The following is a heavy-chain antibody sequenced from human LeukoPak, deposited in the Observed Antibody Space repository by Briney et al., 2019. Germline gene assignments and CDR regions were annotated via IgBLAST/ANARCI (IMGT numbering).Heavy chain of an antibody. CDR2: IYYSGST. CDR3: ARLNDRADAFDI. D-gene: IGHD3-22*01. V-gene: IGHV4-59*01. CDR1: GGSISSYY. J-gene: IGHJ3*02. Sequence: PSETLSLTCTVSGGSISSYYWSCIRQPPGKGLEWIGYIYYSGSTNYNPSLKSRVNISVDTSKNQFSLKLSSVTAADTAVYYCARLNDRADAFDIWGQGTMVTVSS.